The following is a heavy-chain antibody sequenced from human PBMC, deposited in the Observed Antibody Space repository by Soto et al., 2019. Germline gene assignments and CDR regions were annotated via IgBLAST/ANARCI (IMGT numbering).Heavy chain of an antibody. V-gene: IGHV3-33*01. Sequence: QVQLVESGGGVVQPGTSLRLSCAASGFTFKNYGMHWVRQAPGKGLEWVAIVYYDGSNQYYADSVKGRFTISRDNSKNTLYLQMNSLRVDDTAMYYCAIDLSDYWGQGTLVTVSS. CDR1: GFTFKNYG. J-gene: IGHJ4*02. CDR2: VYYDGSNQ. CDR3: AIDLSDY.